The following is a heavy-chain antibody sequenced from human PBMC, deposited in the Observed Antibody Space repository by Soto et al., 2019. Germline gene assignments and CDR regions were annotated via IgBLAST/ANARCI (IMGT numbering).Heavy chain of an antibody. V-gene: IGHV1-69*02. CDR2: IIPMLGMS. CDR3: ATNYGSGSTHFDY. D-gene: IGHD3-10*01. Sequence: QVQLVQSGAEVKKPGSPVRVSCTASGDTFNFYTISWVRQVPGQGPEWMGKIIPMLGMSNYAQKFQGRVTIMADKCTSTVYMNLSGLTSEDTAVYYCATNYGSGSTHFDYWGQGTLVTVSS. J-gene: IGHJ4*02. CDR1: GDTFNFYT.